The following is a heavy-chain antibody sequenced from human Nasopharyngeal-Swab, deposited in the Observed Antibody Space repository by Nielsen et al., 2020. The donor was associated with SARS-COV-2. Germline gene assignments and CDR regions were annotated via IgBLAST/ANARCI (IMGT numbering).Heavy chain of an antibody. CDR2: ISVYSGNT. D-gene: IGHD3-22*01. J-gene: IGHJ4*02. V-gene: IGHV1-18*01. CDR1: GYIFASYG. Sequence: ASVKVSCNASGYIFASYGISWVRQAPGQGLEWMGWISVYSGNTNYAQKLQGRVTMTTDTSTSIAYMELRSLRSDDTAVYYCARDYYDSREFDYWGQGTLVTVSS. CDR3: ARDYYDSREFDY.